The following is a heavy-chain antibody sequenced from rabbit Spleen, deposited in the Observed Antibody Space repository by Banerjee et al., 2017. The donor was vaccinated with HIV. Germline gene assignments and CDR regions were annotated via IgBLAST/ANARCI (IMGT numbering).Heavy chain of an antibody. CDR1: GIDFSSYNF. CDR3: ARDTGSSFSTYGMDL. J-gene: IGHJ6*01. Sequence: QQQLEESGGGLVKPGGTLTLTCKASGIDFSSYNFICWVHQAPGKGLEWIACIDIGSRDFTYYASWAKGRFIISKTSSTTVTLQMTSLTVADTATYFCARDTGSSFSTYGMDLWGQGTLVTVS. V-gene: IGHV1S45*01. CDR2: IDIGSRDFT. D-gene: IGHD8-1*01.